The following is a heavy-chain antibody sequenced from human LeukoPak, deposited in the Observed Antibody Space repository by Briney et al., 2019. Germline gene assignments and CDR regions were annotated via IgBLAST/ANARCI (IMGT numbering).Heavy chain of an antibody. CDR2: ISAYNGNT. CDR1: GYTFTSYG. J-gene: IGHJ4*02. D-gene: IGHD2-2*01. Sequence: ASVKVFCKASGYTFTSYGISWVRQAPGQGLEWMGWISAYNGNTNYAQKFQDRVSMTTDTSTATAYMELRSLRSDDTAVYYCARSAAVFHPHPDFWGQGTLVTVSS. V-gene: IGHV1-18*01. CDR3: ARSAAVFHPHPDF.